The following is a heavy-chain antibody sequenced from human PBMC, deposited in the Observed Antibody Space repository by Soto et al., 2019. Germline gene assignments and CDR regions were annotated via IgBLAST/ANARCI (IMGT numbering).Heavy chain of an antibody. CDR3: ARDRKVAGPVYYYGMDV. V-gene: IGHV6-1*01. J-gene: IGHJ6*02. CDR1: GDSVSSNSAA. CDR2: TYYRSKWYN. Sequence: XQTLSLTCAISGDSVSSNSAAWNWIRQSPSRGLEWLGRTYYRSKWYNDYAVSVKSRITINPDTSKNQFSLQLNSVTPEDTAVYYCARDRKVAGPVYYYGMDVWGQGTTVTVSS. D-gene: IGHD6-19*01.